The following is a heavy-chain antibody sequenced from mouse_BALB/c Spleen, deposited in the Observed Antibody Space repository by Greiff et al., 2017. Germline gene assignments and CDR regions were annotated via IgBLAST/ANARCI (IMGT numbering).Heavy chain of an antibody. CDR3: ARQYYGSSYHYFDY. CDR1: GFTFSSYY. Sequence: EVNVVESGGGLVKLGGSLKLSCAASGFTFSSYYMSWVRQTPEKRLELVAAINSNGGSTYYPDTVKGRFTISRDNAKNTLYLQMSSLKSEDTALYYCARQYYGSSYHYFDYWGQGTTLTVSS. CDR2: INSNGGST. D-gene: IGHD1-1*01. J-gene: IGHJ2*01. V-gene: IGHV5-6-2*01.